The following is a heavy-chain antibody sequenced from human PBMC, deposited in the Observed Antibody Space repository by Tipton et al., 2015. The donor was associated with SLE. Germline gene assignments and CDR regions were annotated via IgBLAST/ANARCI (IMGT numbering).Heavy chain of an antibody. CDR2: ISSPAYTT. D-gene: IGHD3-10*01. J-gene: IGHJ4*02. V-gene: IGHV3-11*04. CDR1: GFAFRDYY. Sequence: SLRLSCAASGFAFRDYYMTWIRQAPGKGLEWVSYISSPAYTTYYADSVKGRFTISRDNAKNSLYLQMNSLRAEDTAVYYCARLVPWNFDYWGQGTLVTVSS. CDR3: ARLVPWNFDY.